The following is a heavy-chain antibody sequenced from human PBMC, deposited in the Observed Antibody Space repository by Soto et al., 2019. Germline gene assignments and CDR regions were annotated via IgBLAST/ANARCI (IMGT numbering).Heavy chain of an antibody. J-gene: IGHJ5*02. V-gene: IGHV1-3*01. Sequence: GASVKVSCKASGYTFTSYGIHWVRQAPGQRLEWMGWINAANGDTKYSPKFQGRVTITRDTSASTAYMELSSLRSEDTAVYYCVRRHVSATGIDWFDPCAREPWSPSPQ. CDR2: INAANGDT. CDR3: VRRHVSATGIDWFDP. CDR1: GYTFTSYG. D-gene: IGHD6-13*01.